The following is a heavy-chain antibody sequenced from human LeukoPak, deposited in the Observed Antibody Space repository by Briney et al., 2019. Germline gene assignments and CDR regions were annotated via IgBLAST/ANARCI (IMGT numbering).Heavy chain of an antibody. J-gene: IGHJ4*03. D-gene: IGHD2-8*02. CDR1: GGSFSGFY. CDR3: ARHPGGSSFDY. V-gene: IGHV4-34*01. Sequence: SETLSLTCAVYGGSFSGFYWSWIRQPPGKGLEWVATIYYTGNTYYNPSLKSRVTISVDTSKNQFSLKLSSVTAADTALYFCARHPGGSSFDYWGQGTLVTVSS. CDR2: IYYTGNT.